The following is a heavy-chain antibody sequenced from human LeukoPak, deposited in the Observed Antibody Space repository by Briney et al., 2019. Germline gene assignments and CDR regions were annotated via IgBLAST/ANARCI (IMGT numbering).Heavy chain of an antibody. D-gene: IGHD6-13*01. CDR1: GGSISSYY. J-gene: IGHJ4*02. CDR3: ARSTGGIAAAVDDS. CDR2: IYYSGST. V-gene: IGHV4-59*08. Sequence: SETLSLTCTVSGGSISSYYWSWIRQPPGKGLEWIGYIYYSGSTTYNPSLKSRVSISVDTSKNQFSLKLSSVTAADTALYYCARSTGGIAAAVDDSWGQGTLVTVSS.